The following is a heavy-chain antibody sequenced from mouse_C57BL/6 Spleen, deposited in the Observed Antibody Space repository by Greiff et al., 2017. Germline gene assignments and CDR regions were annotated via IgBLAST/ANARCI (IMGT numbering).Heavy chain of an antibody. J-gene: IGHJ2*01. D-gene: IGHD1-1*01. CDR1: GVDFSRYW. CDR2: INPDSSTI. Sequence: EAGGVDFSRYWMSWVRRAPGKGLEWIGEINPDSSTINYAPSLKDKFIISRDNAKNTLYLQMSKVRSEDTALYYCAGGVITTTLDYWGQGTTLTVSS. CDR3: AGGVITTTLDY. V-gene: IGHV4-1*01.